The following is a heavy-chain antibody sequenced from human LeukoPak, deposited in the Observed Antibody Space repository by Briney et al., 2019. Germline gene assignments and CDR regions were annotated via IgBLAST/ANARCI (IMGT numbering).Heavy chain of an antibody. CDR2: IYYSGST. V-gene: IGHV4-39*01. CDR3: ARRPRYDFWSGYYTGRVDY. Sequence: SETLSLTCSVSGGSISSSSYYWGWMRQPPGKGREWIGSIYYSGSTYYNPSLKSRVTISVDTSKNQFSLKLSSVTAADTAVYYCARRPRYDFWSGYYTGRVDYWGQGTLVTVSS. D-gene: IGHD3-3*01. J-gene: IGHJ4*02. CDR1: GGSISSSSYY.